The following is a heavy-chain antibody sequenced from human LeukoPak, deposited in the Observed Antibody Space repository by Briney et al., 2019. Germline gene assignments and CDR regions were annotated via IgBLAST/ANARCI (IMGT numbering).Heavy chain of an antibody. CDR3: ARSYRRNWFDP. V-gene: IGHV4-59*01. D-gene: IGHD3-16*02. CDR2: IYYSGST. Sequence: PSETLSLTCSVSGDPISSYYWSWIRQSPGKGLHWIGYIYYSGSTNYNPSLKSRVTISIDRSKNQFSLKLRSVTAADTAVYYCARSYRRNWFDPWGQGTLVTVSS. J-gene: IGHJ5*02. CDR1: GDPISSYY.